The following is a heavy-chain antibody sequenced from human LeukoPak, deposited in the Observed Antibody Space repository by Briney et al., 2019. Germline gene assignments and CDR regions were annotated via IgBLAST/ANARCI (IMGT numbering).Heavy chain of an antibody. CDR1: GFTFSNYW. J-gene: IGHJ4*02. CDR2: IKEYGSEK. D-gene: IGHD2-21*02. CDR3: ARVRVGGGDPEIGSY. Sequence: GGSLRLSCAASGFTFSNYWMSWIRQAPGKGLEWLGHIKEYGSEKNCVDSVKGRFTISRDNAKNSLYLQMNSLRVEDTAVYYCARVRVGGGDPEIGSYWGQGTLVTVSS. V-gene: IGHV3-7*03.